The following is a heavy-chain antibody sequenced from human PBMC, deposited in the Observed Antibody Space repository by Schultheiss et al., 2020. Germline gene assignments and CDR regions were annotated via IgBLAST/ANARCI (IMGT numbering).Heavy chain of an antibody. V-gene: IGHV4-59*12. J-gene: IGHJ4*02. Sequence: SATLSLTCTVSGGSISSYYWSWIRQPPGKGLEWIGYIYYSGSTNYNPSLKSRVTISVDTSKNQFSLKLSSVTAADTAVYYCARGHRRYSYGYWGQGTLVTVSS. CDR1: GGSISSYY. CDR3: ARGHRRYSYGY. CDR2: IYYSGST. D-gene: IGHD5-18*01.